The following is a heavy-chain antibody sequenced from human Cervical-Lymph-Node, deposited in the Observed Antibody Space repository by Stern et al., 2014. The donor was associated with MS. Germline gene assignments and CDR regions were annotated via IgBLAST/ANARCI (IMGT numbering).Heavy chain of an antibody. J-gene: IGHJ5*02. V-gene: IGHV1-8*01. D-gene: IGHD1-7*01. CDR3: ASGNWNYGGNWFDP. CDR2: MNPNNGNT. CDR1: GYTFTSYD. Sequence: VQLVESGAEVKKPGASMKVSCKASGYTFTSYDINWVRQATGQGLEWMGWMNPNNGNTAYAQKFKGRVTMTRDTSTSTAYMELSSLRSDDTAVYYCASGNWNYGGNWFDPWGQGTLVTVSS.